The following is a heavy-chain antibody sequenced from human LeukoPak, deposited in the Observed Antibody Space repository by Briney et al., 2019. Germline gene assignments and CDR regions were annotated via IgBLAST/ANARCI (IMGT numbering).Heavy chain of an antibody. CDR2: IYYSGST. J-gene: IGHJ4*02. CDR3: ARGARAGYNLAPFDY. V-gene: IGHV4-59*08. CDR1: GGSMSSYY. Sequence: SETLSLTCTVSGGSMSSYYWSCIRQPPGKGLEWIGYIYYSGSTKYNPSLKSRVTISVDTSKNQFSLKLSSVTAADTAVYYCARGARAGYNLAPFDYWGPGTLVTVSS. D-gene: IGHD5-24*01.